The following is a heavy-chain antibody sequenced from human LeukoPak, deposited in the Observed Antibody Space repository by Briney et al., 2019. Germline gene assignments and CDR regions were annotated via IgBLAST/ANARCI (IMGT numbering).Heavy chain of an antibody. Sequence: PSETLSLTCAVYGGSFSGYYWSWVRQPPGEGLEWIGEINHSGSTNYNPSLKSRVTISVDTSKNQFSLKLSSVTAADTAVYYCARVGGGSGSYYRYNWFDPWGQGTLVTVSS. V-gene: IGHV4-34*01. CDR2: INHSGST. J-gene: IGHJ5*02. D-gene: IGHD3-10*01. CDR1: GGSFSGYY. CDR3: ARVGGGSGSYYRYNWFDP.